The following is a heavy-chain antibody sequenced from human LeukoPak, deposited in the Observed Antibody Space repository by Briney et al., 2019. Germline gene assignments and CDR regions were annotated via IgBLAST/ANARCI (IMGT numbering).Heavy chain of an antibody. J-gene: IGHJ4*02. Sequence: ASVKVSCKASGGTFSSYAISWVRQAPGQGLEWMGGIIPIFGTANYAQKFQGRVTITADKSTSTAYMELSSLRSEDTAVYYCARDDDSSGYYFDYWGQGTLVTVSS. D-gene: IGHD3-22*01. V-gene: IGHV1-69*06. CDR2: IIPIFGTA. CDR3: ARDDDSSGYYFDY. CDR1: GGTFSSYA.